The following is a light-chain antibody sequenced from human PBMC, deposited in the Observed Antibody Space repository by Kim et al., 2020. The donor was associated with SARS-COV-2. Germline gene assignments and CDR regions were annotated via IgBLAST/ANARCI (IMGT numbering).Light chain of an antibody. V-gene: IGLV6-57*04. CDR2: EDN. CDR3: QSYDSDNVI. J-gene: IGLJ2*01. Sequence: FMLTQPHSVSESPGKTLIISCTRSSGSIATNYVQWYQQRPGSAPTTMIYEDNQRPSGVPDRFSGSIDSSSNSASLTISGLQPEDEADYYCQSYDSDNVIFGGGTQLTVL. CDR1: SGSIATNY.